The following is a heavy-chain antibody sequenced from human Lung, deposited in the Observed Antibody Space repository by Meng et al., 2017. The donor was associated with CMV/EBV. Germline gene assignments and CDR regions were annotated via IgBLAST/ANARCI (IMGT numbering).Heavy chain of an antibody. J-gene: IGHJ4*02. CDR1: GYTFTNYG. CDR3: ARDPSNTSGWYAYSDC. D-gene: IGHD6-19*01. Sequence: QAQLVQSGGEVKKPGASVKVSCKASGYTFTNYGITWVRQAPGQGLEWMGWISGYNGNTHYAQKLQGRVTMTTDTSTSTAYMELRSLRSDDTAVYYCARDPSNTSGWYAYSDCWGQGTLVTVSS. CDR2: ISGYNGNT. V-gene: IGHV1-18*01.